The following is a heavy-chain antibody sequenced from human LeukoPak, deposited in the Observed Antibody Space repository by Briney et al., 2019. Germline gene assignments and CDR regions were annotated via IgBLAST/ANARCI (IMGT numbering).Heavy chain of an antibody. J-gene: IGHJ4*02. Sequence: KSGGSLRLSCAASGFTFGSCSMNWVRQAPGKGLEWVSSISSSSSYIYYTDSVKGRFTISRDNAKNSLYLQMNSLRAEDTAVYYCARDRAGYSYGPDYWGQGTLVTVSS. CDR2: ISSSSSYI. D-gene: IGHD5-18*01. CDR1: GFTFGSCS. V-gene: IGHV3-21*01. CDR3: ARDRAGYSYGPDY.